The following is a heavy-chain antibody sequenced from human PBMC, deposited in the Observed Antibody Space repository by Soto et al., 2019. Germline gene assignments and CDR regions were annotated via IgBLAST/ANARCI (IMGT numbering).Heavy chain of an antibody. Sequence: SVEVTCKASGGTLSSYAISWVRQAPGQGLEWMGGIIPIFGTANYVQKFQGRVTITADESTSTAYMELSSLRSEDTAVYYCASRDYDFWTAVSYYYGMDVWGQGTTVTGSS. CDR1: GGTLSSYA. V-gene: IGHV1-69*13. J-gene: IGHJ6*02. CDR2: IIPIFGTA. D-gene: IGHD3-3*01. CDR3: ASRDYDFWTAVSYYYGMDV.